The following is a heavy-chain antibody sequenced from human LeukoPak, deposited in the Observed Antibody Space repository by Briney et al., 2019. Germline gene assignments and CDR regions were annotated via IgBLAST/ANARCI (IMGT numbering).Heavy chain of an antibody. Sequence: SETLSLTCTVSGGSISSYYWSWIRQPPGKGLEWIGYIYYSGSTNYNPSLKSRVTISVDTSKNQFSLKLSSVTAADTAVYYCARVAVFSEPEAYYYFDYWGQGTLVTVSS. CDR3: ARVAVFSEPEAYYYFDY. CDR2: IYYSGST. CDR1: GGSISSYY. V-gene: IGHV4-59*12. J-gene: IGHJ4*02. D-gene: IGHD3-16*01.